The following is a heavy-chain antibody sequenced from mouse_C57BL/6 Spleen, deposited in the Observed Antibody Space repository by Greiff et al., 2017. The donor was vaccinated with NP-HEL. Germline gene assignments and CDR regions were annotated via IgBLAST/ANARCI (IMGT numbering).Heavy chain of an antibody. Sequence: EVKLMESGGGLVKPGGSLKLSCAASGFTFSSYAMSWVRQTPEKRLEWVATISDGGSYTYYPDNVKGRFTISRDNAKNNLYLQMSHLKSEDTAMYYCARDQGLLDWGQGTTLTVSS. CDR2: ISDGGSYT. V-gene: IGHV5-4*01. CDR3: ARDQGLLD. CDR1: GFTFSSYA. J-gene: IGHJ2*01. D-gene: IGHD3-2*02.